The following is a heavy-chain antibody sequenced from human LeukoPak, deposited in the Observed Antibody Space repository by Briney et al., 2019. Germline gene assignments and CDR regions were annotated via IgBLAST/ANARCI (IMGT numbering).Heavy chain of an antibody. J-gene: IGHJ4*02. D-gene: IGHD3-3*01. V-gene: IGHV4-39*01. CDR2: IYSSGSA. Sequence: SETLSLTCTVSGGSINSNNYYWGWIRQPPGKGLEWIGSIYSSGSAYYNPSLKSRVTISVDTSKNQFSLRLSSVTAADTAVYYCQSRYLEWMLEYWGQGTLVTVSS. CDR1: GGSINSNNYY. CDR3: QSRYLEWMLEY.